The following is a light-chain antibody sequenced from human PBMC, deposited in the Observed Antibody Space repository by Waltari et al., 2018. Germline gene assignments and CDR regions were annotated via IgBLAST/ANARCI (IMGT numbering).Light chain of an antibody. CDR3: LQDYNYPRT. V-gene: IGKV1-6*01. Sequence: AIQMTQSPSSLSASVGDRVTITCRASQGIRNELGWYQQKPGEAPKILIYAASNLENGVPSRFGGSGSGTDFTLTISSLQPEDFATYYCLQDYNYPRTFGQGTKVEI. CDR2: AAS. CDR1: QGIRNE. J-gene: IGKJ1*01.